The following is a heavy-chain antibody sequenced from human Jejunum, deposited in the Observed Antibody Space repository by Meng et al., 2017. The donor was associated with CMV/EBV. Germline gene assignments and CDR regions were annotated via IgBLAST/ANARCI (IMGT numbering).Heavy chain of an antibody. J-gene: IGHJ6*02. V-gene: IGHV4-59*12. Sequence: VTGDSINNYSWTWIRRTPGKGLEWIVYAYYGGSTIYNPPFKSRVSISLDTSNNQISLKLASVTAADTAVYYCARTPNDRGRYGMDVWGPGTTVTVSS. CDR2: AYYGGST. D-gene: IGHD3-22*01. CDR1: GDSINNYS. CDR3: ARTPNDRGRYGMDV.